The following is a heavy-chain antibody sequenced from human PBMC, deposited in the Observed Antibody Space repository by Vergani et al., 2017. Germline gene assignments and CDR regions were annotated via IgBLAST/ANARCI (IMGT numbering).Heavy chain of an antibody. J-gene: IGHJ4*02. CDR3: ARMGGYDEGDAFRIGYFDS. V-gene: IGHV4-31*03. CDR2: IYSTGSI. CDR1: GDSISSGVYY. Sequence: QVQLQESGPGLVKPSQTLSLTFSVSGDSISSGVYYWNWIRQHPGKGLEWIGYIYSTGSIHHNPSLRRRINMSVDTSKNQFSLKLNSVTAADTAMYYCARMGGYDEGDAFRIGYFDSWGPGILVTVSS. D-gene: IGHD3-22*01.